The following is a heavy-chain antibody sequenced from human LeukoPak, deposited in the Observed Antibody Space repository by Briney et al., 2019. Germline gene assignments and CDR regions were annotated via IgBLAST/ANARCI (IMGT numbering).Heavy chain of an antibody. CDR3: ARVQASGDIVVVPAGFDP. CDR1: GYTFTSYY. Sequence: ASVTVSCKACGYTFTSYYMHWVRQAPGQGLEWVGIINPSGGSTSYAQKFQGRVTMTRDTSTSTVYMELSSLRSEDTAVYYSARVQASGDIVVVPAGFDPWGQGTLVTVSS. D-gene: IGHD2-2*01. J-gene: IGHJ5*02. V-gene: IGHV1-46*01. CDR2: INPSGGST.